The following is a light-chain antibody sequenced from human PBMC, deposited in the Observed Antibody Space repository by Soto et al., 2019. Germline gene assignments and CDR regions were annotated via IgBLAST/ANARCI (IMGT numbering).Light chain of an antibody. J-gene: IGKJ1*01. CDR3: LQSTRFPWT. CDR1: QSLLHSDGYTY. CDR2: KAS. V-gene: IGKV2-24*01. Sequence: DLVMTQTPLSSPVTLGQPASISCRSGQSLLHSDGYTYLSWVQHRPGQPPRLLIYKASNRLSGVPDRFSGSGAGTDFTLNISRVEPEDVGAYYCLQSTRFPWTFGHGTQVEIK.